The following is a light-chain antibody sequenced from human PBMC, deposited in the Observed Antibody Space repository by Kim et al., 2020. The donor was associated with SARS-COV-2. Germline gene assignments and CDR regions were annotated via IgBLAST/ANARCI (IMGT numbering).Light chain of an antibody. CDR1: RSNIGSFT. V-gene: IGLV1-44*01. Sequence: GQGVTISCSGSRSNIGSFTVNCYQQLPRAAPLLLFYAVDQRPSGVPDRFSLSNSGTSASLAISGLRSEDESVYYCAVWYDSMNGPSFCGGPKLTVL. CDR3: AVWYDSMNGPS. CDR2: AVD. J-gene: IGLJ2*01.